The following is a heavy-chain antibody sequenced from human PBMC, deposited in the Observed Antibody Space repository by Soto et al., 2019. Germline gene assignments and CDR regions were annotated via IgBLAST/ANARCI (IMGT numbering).Heavy chain of an antibody. J-gene: IGHJ4*02. D-gene: IGHD3-22*01. CDR3: ARDYYKYYDSSGYYRSPAY. V-gene: IGHV3-30-3*01. CDR2: ISYDGSDK. CDR1: GFTFSSYA. Sequence: PGGSLRLSCAASGFTFSSYAMHWVRQAPGKGLEWVALISYDGSDKDYADSVKGRFTISRDNSRNTLFLQMNGLRAEDTAVFYCARDYYKYYDSSGYYRSPAYWGQGT.